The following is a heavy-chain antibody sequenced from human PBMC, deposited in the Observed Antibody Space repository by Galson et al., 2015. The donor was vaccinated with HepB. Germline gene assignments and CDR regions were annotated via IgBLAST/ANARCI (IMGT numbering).Heavy chain of an antibody. V-gene: IGHV3-48*01. Sequence: SLRLSCAASGFTFSSYSMNWVRQAPGKGLEWVSYISSSSSTIYYADSVKGRSTISRDNAKNSLHLQMNSLRAEDTAVYYCARDRVGGVGATSDYWGQGTLVTVSS. CDR1: GFTFSSYS. CDR3: ARDRVGGVGATSDY. D-gene: IGHD1-26*01. CDR2: ISSSSSTI. J-gene: IGHJ4*02.